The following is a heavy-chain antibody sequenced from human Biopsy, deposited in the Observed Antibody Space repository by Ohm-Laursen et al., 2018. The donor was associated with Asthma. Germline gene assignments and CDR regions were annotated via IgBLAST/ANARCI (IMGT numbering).Heavy chain of an antibody. V-gene: IGHV4-34*01. CDR1: PGSFSGFY. CDR3: ARGPELDV. J-gene: IGHJ6*02. Sequence: SDTLSLTCGVYPGSFSGFYWTWIRQSPEKGLEWIGETNERGVTNNNPSLKSRVIISIDTYWNRVSLKLTPVTAADTAVYYCARGPELDVWGQGTTVTVSS. CDR2: TNERGVT.